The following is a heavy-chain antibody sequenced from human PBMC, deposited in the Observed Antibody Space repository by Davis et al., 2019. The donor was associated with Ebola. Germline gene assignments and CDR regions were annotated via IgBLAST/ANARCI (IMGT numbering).Heavy chain of an antibody. Sequence: ASVKVSCKASGYSLTDLSIHWVRQPPGHGLEWMGGFDPEDGKPIYAQKFQGKITVTEDTSTDTAYMELSSLKSEDTAMYYCATRKRFPSSSYYYGMDVWGQGTTVTVSS. D-gene: IGHD6-13*01. V-gene: IGHV1-24*01. CDR1: GYSLTDLS. J-gene: IGHJ6*02. CDR2: FDPEDGKP. CDR3: ATRKRFPSSSYYYGMDV.